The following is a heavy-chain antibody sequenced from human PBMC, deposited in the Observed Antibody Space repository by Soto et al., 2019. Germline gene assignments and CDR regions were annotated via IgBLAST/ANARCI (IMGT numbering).Heavy chain of an antibody. CDR2: ISYDGNNK. CDR1: GFTFSSYA. V-gene: IGHV3-30-3*01. J-gene: IGHJ4*02. Sequence: QVQLVESGGDVVQPGRSLRLSCAASGFTFSSYAMHWVRQAPGKGLEWVAVISYDGNNKYYADSVKGRVTISRDNSKNTLYLQISSLRADDTAVYYCARNRGSGLYWTDYWGQGTLVTVSS. CDR3: ARNRGSGLYWTDY. D-gene: IGHD6-19*01.